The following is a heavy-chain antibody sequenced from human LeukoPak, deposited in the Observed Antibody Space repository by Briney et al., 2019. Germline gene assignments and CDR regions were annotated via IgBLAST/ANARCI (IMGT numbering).Heavy chain of an antibody. CDR1: GYTFTGYY. Sequence: ASVEVSCKASGYTFTGYYMHWVRQAPGQGLEWMGRINPNSGGTNYAQKFQGRVTMTRDTSISTAYMEVSRLRSDDTAVYYCARDQWELYYYYGMDVWGQGTTVTVSS. J-gene: IGHJ6*02. CDR2: INPNSGGT. D-gene: IGHD1-26*01. V-gene: IGHV1-2*06. CDR3: ARDQWELYYYYGMDV.